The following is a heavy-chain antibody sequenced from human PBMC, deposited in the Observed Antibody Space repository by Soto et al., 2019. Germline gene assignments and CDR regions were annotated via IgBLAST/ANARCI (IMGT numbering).Heavy chain of an antibody. J-gene: IGHJ5*01. V-gene: IGHV4-31*03. CDR2: IYYTGTT. CDR1: GGSISSGGYY. CDR3: AGDQWFGEPRRQYNGFDS. Sequence: VQLQESGPGLVKPSQTLSLTCSVSGGSISSGGYYWSWIRQRPGKGLEWIGYIYYTGTTYYNSSLKSRLIISVDTSKNQFSLKLMSVTAADTAVYYCAGDQWFGEPRRQYNGFDSCGQGTLVTVSS. D-gene: IGHD3-10*01.